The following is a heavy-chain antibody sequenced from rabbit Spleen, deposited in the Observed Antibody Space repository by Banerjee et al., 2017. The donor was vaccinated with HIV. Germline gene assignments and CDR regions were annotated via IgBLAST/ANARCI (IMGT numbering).Heavy chain of an antibody. V-gene: IGHV1S45*01. D-gene: IGHD5-1*01. CDR1: GFSLNDKDV. J-gene: IGHJ4*01. CDR3: ARDLVAVIGWNFNL. CDR2: INIVTGKS. Sequence: QEQLEESGGDLVKPEGSLTLTCTASGFSLNDKDVMCWVRQAPGKGLEWIACINIVTGKSVYASWAKGRFTMSRTSSTTVTLQMTSLTAADTATYFCARDLVAVIGWNFNLWGPGTLVTVS.